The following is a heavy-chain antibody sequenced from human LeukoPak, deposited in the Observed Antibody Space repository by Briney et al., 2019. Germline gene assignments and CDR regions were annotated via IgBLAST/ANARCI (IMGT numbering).Heavy chain of an antibody. CDR2: INHSGST. Sequence: SETLSLTCAVYGGSFSGYYWSWIRQPPAKGLEWIGEINHSGSTNYNPSLKSRVTISVDTSKNQFSLKLSSVTAADTAVYYCARHYCSSTSCYTSWWFDPWGQGTLVTVSS. D-gene: IGHD2-2*02. J-gene: IGHJ5*02. CDR3: ARHYCSSTSCYTSWWFDP. CDR1: GGSFSGYY. V-gene: IGHV4-34*01.